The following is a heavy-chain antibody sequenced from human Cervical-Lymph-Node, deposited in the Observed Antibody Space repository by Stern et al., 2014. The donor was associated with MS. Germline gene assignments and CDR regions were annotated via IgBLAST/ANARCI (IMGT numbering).Heavy chain of an antibody. CDR3: ARDKMVYATHYYYYGMDV. CDR1: GYTFTSYG. Sequence: QLVQSGAEVKKPGASVKVSCKASGYTFTSYGINWVRQAPGQGLEWMGWISAYNGNTNYAQKVQGRITMTTDTSTSTAYMELRSLRSDDTAVYYCARDKMVYATHYYYYGMDVWGQGTTVTVSS. D-gene: IGHD2-8*01. CDR2: ISAYNGNT. J-gene: IGHJ6*02. V-gene: IGHV1-18*01.